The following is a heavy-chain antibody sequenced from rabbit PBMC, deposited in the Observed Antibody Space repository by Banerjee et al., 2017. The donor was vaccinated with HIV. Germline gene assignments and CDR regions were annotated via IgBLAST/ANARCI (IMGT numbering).Heavy chain of an antibody. V-gene: IGHV1S45*01. Sequence: QEQLKETGGGLVQPEGSLTLTCKASGFDISNYNMQWVRQSPGKGPEWIACIYGGSSGSTQYASWAKGRFTISKTSSTTVTLQMTSLTAADTATYFCARAGISWYIGLWGQGTLVTVS. CDR3: ARAGISWYIGL. CDR2: IYGGSSGST. D-gene: IGHD8-1*01. J-gene: IGHJ4*01. CDR1: GFDISNYNM.